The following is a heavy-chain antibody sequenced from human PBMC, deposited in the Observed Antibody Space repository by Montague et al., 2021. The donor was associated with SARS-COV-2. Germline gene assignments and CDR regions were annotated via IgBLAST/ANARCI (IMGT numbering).Heavy chain of an antibody. J-gene: IGHJ4*02. D-gene: IGHD6-19*01. Sequence: SLRLSCAASGFTFSDYYMSWIRLAPGKGLEWISYISTYGNEVSYADSVKGRFTISRDNGKNSLYLHMNSLRAEDTAVYYCARQIAVSGLFDIWGLGTLVTVSS. CDR3: ARQIAVSGLFDI. CDR1: GFTFSDYY. V-gene: IGHV3-11*01. CDR2: ISTYGNEV.